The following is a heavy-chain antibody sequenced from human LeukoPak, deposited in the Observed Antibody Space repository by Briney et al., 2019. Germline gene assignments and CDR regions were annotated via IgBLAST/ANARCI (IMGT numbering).Heavy chain of an antibody. J-gene: IGHJ4*02. V-gene: IGHV3-7*01. Sequence: GGSLRLSCAASGFTFSAYWMSWVRQAPGKGLEWVANIKQDGSKIFYVDSVKGRFTISRDNAKRSLYLQMHRLRADDADVYYCARDFRMVTAAFDYWGQGTLVTVSS. CDR1: GFTFSAYW. CDR2: IKQDGSKI. CDR3: ARDFRMVTAAFDY. D-gene: IGHD2-21*02.